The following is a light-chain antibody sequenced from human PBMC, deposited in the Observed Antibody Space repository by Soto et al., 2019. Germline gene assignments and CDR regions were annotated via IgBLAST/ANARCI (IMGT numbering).Light chain of an antibody. J-gene: IGLJ2*01. Sequence: QSVLTQPPSVSGAPGQRVTISCTGSSSNIGAGYDVHWYQQLPGTAPKLLIYGSSKRPSGVPDRFSGSKSGTSASLAITGLQAEDEADYYCQSYDSSLSGWVFGGGTKVTVL. V-gene: IGLV1-40*01. CDR1: SSNIGAGYD. CDR2: GSS. CDR3: QSYDSSLSGWV.